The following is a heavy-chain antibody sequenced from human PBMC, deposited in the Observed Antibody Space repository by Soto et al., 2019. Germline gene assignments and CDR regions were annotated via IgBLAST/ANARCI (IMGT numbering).Heavy chain of an antibody. D-gene: IGHD4-17*01. CDR1: GGAIDSSSYY. CDR2: IFHTGST. V-gene: IGHV4-39*01. Sequence: QLQLQESGPGLVKPSETLSLTCNVSGGAIDSSSYYWGWIRQPPGKGLEWIGSIFHTGSTYYNPSLKSRLTISVDTSKNKFSLRLSSVTAADTAVYFCARLNDYVEFFQHWGQCTLVTVSS. J-gene: IGHJ1*01. CDR3: ARLNDYVEFFQH.